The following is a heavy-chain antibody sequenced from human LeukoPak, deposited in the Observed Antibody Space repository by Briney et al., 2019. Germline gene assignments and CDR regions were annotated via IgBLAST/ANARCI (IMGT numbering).Heavy chain of an antibody. CDR2: ISYDGSNK. CDR3: ASERKWTIGHSFDY. D-gene: IGHD1-26*01. CDR1: GFTFSSYT. Sequence: RGSLRLSCSASGFTFSSYTMNWVRQAPGKGLEWVAAISYDGSNKYYADSVKGRFTISRDNSKNTLYLQMNSLRAEDTAVYYCASERKWTIGHSFDYWGQGTLVTVSS. V-gene: IGHV3-30-3*01. J-gene: IGHJ4*02.